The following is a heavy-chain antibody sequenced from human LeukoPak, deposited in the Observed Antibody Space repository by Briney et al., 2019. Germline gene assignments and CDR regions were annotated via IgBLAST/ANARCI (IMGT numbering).Heavy chain of an antibody. V-gene: IGHV4-34*01. Sequence: SSETLSLTCAVYGGSFSGYYWSWIRQPPGKGLEWIGEINHSGSTNYNPSLKSRVAMSVDTSKNQFSLKLSSVTAADTAVYYCARGGRHPLDVWGQGTTVTVSS. CDR2: INHSGST. CDR3: ARGGRHPLDV. J-gene: IGHJ6*02. CDR1: GGSFSGYY.